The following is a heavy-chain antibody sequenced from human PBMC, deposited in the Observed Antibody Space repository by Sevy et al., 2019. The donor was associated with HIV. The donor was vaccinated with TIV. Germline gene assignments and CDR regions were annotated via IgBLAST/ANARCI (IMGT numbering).Heavy chain of an antibody. Sequence: GGSLRLSCTASGFTFSSYEMNWVRQAPGKGQEWVSNIISSGSSKYYADSVKGRFTISRDNAKNSLFVQMNSLRAEDTAVYYCARGPHHYYDSSAFFDYWGQGTLVTVSS. J-gene: IGHJ4*02. CDR2: IISSGSSK. CDR1: GFTFSSYE. CDR3: ARGPHHYYDSSAFFDY. D-gene: IGHD3-22*01. V-gene: IGHV3-48*03.